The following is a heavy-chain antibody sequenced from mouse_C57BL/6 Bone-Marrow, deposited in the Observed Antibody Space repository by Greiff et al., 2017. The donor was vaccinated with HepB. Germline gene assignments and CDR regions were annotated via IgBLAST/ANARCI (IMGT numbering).Heavy chain of an antibody. CDR1: DSEVFPIAY. V-gene: IGHV15-2*01. D-gene: IGHD1-1*01. CDR3: ARRGIYYGSSQYFDV. Sequence: SGSELRSPGSSVKLSCKDFDSEVFPIAYMSWVRQKPGHGFEWIGGILPSIGRTIYGEKFEDKATLDADTLSNTAYLELNSLTSEDSAIYYCARRGIYYGSSQYFDVWGTGTTVTVSS. CDR2: ILPSIGRT. J-gene: IGHJ1*03.